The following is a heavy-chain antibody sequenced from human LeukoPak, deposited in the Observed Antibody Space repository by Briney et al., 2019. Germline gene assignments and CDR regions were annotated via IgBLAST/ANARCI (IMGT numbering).Heavy chain of an antibody. Sequence: SETLSLTCTVSGGFISSTSDYWSWIRQSPGKGLEWIGSIDYRGTTYYNSSLKSRVITSVDTSKNQLSLKLNSVTAADTAVYYCAYIAGLRFDYWGQGVLVTVSS. CDR3: AYIAGLRFDY. V-gene: IGHV4-39*01. CDR1: GGFISSTSDY. D-gene: IGHD2-21*01. J-gene: IGHJ4*02. CDR2: IDYRGTT.